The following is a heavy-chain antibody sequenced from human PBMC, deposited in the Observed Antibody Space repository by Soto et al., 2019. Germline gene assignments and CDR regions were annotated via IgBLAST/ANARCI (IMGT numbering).Heavy chain of an antibody. CDR2: IYYRGST. Sequence: SETLSLTCTVSGGSISSSDYYWDWIRQRPGKGLEWIGYIYYRGSTYYNPSLKSRVTISVDTSKNQFSLKLSSVTAADTAVYYCARDSQPYCSSTSCLVAFDIWGQGTMVTVSS. V-gene: IGHV4-31*03. D-gene: IGHD2-2*01. CDR3: ARDSQPYCSSTSCLVAFDI. CDR1: GGSISSSDYY. J-gene: IGHJ3*02.